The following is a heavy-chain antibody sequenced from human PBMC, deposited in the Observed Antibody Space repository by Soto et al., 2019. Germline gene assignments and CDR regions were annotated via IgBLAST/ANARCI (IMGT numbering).Heavy chain of an antibody. Sequence: PSETLSLTCTVSGGSVSSGSYYWSWIRQPPGKGLEWIGYIYYSGSTYYNPSLKSRVTISVDTPKNQFSLKLSSATAADTAVYYCARPVVAATQWFDPWGQGTLVTVSS. J-gene: IGHJ5*02. V-gene: IGHV4-39*01. CDR2: IYYSGST. D-gene: IGHD2-15*01. CDR1: GGSVSSGSYY. CDR3: ARPVVAATQWFDP.